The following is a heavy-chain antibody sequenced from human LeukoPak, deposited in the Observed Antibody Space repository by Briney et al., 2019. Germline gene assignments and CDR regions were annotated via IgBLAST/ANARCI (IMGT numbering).Heavy chain of an antibody. CDR2: ISTSGSSI. CDR3: ARTRYGTTGTIDY. D-gene: IGHD1-1*01. J-gene: IGHJ4*02. V-gene: IGHV3-11*04. Sequence: PGGSLRLSCAASGFSFSDYSLSWIRQAPGKGLEWVSDISTSGSSIYYVDSVRGRFTISRDNAKNSLYLQMNGLRAEDTAVYYCARTRYGTTGTIDYWGQGTLVTVSS. CDR1: GFSFSDYS.